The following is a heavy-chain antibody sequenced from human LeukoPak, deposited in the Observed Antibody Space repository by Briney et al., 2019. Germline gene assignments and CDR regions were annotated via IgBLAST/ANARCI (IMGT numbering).Heavy chain of an antibody. CDR2: INTNTGTP. D-gene: IGHD3-22*01. V-gene: IGHV7-4-1*02. J-gene: IGHJ4*02. CDR1: GYIFTTNA. CDR3: AKDRYFYESIFDH. Sequence: ASVKVSCKASGYIFTTNAINWVRQAPGQGLEWMGWINTNTGTPTYAQGFTGRFVFSLDTSASTIYLQINSLKAEDTAVYYCAKDRYFYESIFDHWGQGTLVTVSS.